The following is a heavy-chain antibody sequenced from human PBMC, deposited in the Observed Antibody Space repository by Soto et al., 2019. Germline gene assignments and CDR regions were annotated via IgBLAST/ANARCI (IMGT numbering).Heavy chain of an antibody. J-gene: IGHJ6*02. V-gene: IGHV4-39*01. Sequence: QLQLQESGPGLVKPSETLSLTCTVSGGSISSSSYYWGWIRQPPGKGLEWIGSIYYSGSTYYNPSLKSRVTISVDTSKNQFSLKLSSVTAADTAVYYCSCRTTAAAVYYYYGMDVWGQGTTVTVSS. CDR3: SCRTTAAAVYYYYGMDV. CDR2: IYYSGST. D-gene: IGHD6-13*01. CDR1: GGSISSSSYY.